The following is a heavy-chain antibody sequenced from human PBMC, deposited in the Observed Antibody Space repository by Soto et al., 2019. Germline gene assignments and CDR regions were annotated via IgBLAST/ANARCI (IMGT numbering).Heavy chain of an antibody. CDR2: ISAYNGNT. CDR1: GYTFTSYG. CDR3: ARDSPSPGTNYGMDV. V-gene: IGHV1-18*01. J-gene: IGHJ6*02. D-gene: IGHD1-1*01. Sequence: QVQLVQSGAEVKKPGASVKVSCKASGYTFTSYGISWVRQAPGQGLEWMGWISAYNGNTNYAQKLQGRVTMTTDTSTRTAYMELRSLRSDDTAVYYCARDSPSPGTNYGMDVWGQGTTVTVSS.